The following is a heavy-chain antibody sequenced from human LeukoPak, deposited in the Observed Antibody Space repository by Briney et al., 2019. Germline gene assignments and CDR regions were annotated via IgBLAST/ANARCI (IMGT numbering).Heavy chain of an antibody. CDR1: GFTFSNYA. V-gene: IGHV3-23*01. CDR3: ARDPDSSSWFDY. Sequence: GGSLRLSCAVSGFTFSNYAMNWVRLAPGKGLEWVSAIRASGDITFYADSVKGRFTISRDNSKNTLYLQMNSLRAEDTAVYYCARDPDSSSWFDYWGQGTLVTVSS. D-gene: IGHD6-13*01. CDR2: IRASGDIT. J-gene: IGHJ4*02.